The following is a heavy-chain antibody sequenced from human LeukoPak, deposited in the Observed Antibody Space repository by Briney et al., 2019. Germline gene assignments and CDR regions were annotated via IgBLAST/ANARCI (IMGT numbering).Heavy chain of an antibody. CDR2: IFPDDSDT. CDR3: ARQTVRASGEFDY. V-gene: IGHV5-51*01. D-gene: IGHD3-10*02. J-gene: IGHJ4*02. Sequence: GESLKISCKGSGYRFSSYWIGWVRQMPGKGLEWMGIIFPDDSDTRYSPSFQGQVTISADKSIRTTYLQWSSLKASDSGIYYCARQTVRASGEFDYWGQGTLVTVST. CDR1: GYRFSSYW.